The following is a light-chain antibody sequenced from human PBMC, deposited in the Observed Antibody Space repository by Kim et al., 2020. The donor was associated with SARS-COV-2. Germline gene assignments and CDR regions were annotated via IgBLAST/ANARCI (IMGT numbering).Light chain of an antibody. Sequence: PGKAATVAGGGDNIATKSVHWYQHKPGQAPVLVIYYNSDRPSGIPERFSGSNSGNTATLTINGVEAGDEADYYCQVWDTSRDQVIFGGGTQLTVL. V-gene: IGLV3-21*04. CDR2: YNS. CDR3: QVWDTSRDQVI. CDR1: NIATKS. J-gene: IGLJ2*01.